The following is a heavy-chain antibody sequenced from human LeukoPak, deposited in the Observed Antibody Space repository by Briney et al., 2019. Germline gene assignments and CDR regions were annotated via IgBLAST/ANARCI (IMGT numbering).Heavy chain of an antibody. Sequence: GGSLRLSCAASGFAFNGFEMNWVRLAPGKGLEWVSHISRDGSTIYYADSVQGRFTISRDNAKNSLYLQMNSLRAGDTGVYYCARVLYGSGTYSQYFDYWGQGTMVTVSS. CDR3: ARVLYGSGTYSQYFDY. V-gene: IGHV3-48*03. CDR1: GFAFNGFE. D-gene: IGHD3-10*01. J-gene: IGHJ4*02. CDR2: ISRDGSTI.